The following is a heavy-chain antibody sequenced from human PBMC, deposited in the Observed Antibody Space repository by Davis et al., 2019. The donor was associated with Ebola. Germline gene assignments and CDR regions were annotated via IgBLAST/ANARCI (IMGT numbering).Heavy chain of an antibody. Sequence: ASVKVSCKTSGYTFTAYYMHWVRQAPGQGLEWMGRINPNSGGTNYAQKFQGRVTMTTDTSTSTAYMELRSLRSDDTAVYYCARRYYHSSGWYFDYWGQGTLVTVSS. D-gene: IGHD6-19*01. V-gene: IGHV1-2*06. CDR2: INPNSGGT. CDR1: GYTFTAYY. J-gene: IGHJ4*02. CDR3: ARRYYHSSGWYFDY.